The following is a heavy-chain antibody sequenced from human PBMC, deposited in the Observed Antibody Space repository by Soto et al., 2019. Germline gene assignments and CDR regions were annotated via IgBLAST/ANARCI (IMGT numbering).Heavy chain of an antibody. D-gene: IGHD3-9*01. J-gene: IGHJ4*02. CDR3: ARDYFD. V-gene: IGHV1-46*03. Sequence: QVQLVQSGAEVKKPGASVKVSCKASGYTFTSYYMHWVRQAPGQGLEWMGIINPSGGSTSYAQKCKGTVNMTRDPSTITVYMERSSVRSEDTAVSYCARDYFDWGQGTLVTVSS. CDR1: GYTFTSYY. CDR2: INPSGGST.